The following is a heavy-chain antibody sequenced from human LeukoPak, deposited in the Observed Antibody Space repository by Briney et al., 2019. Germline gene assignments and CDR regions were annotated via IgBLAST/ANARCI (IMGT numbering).Heavy chain of an antibody. V-gene: IGHV3-53*01. CDR3: ARESVVVPAAKGWFDP. D-gene: IGHD2-2*01. CDR2: IYSGGST. CDR1: GFTVSSNY. Sequence: GGSLRLSCAASGFTVSSNYMNWVRQAPGKGLEWVSAIYSGGSTYYTDSVKGRFTISRDNSKNTLYLQMNSLRAEDTAVYYCARESVVVPAAKGWFDPWGQGTLVTVSS. J-gene: IGHJ5*02.